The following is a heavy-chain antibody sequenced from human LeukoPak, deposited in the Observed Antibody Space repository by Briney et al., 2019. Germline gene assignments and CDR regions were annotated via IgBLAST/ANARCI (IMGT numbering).Heavy chain of an antibody. CDR1: GFTFSSYA. CDR2: ISGSGGST. D-gene: IGHD5-12*01. J-gene: IGHJ4*02. V-gene: IGHV3-23*01. CDR3: ASSGGEKGYSGYDR. Sequence: PGGSLRLSCAASGFTFSSYAMSWVRQAPGKGLEWVSAISGSGGSTYYADSVKGRFTISRDNAKNSLYLQMNSLRAEDTAVYYCASSGGEKGYSGYDRWGQGTLVTVSS.